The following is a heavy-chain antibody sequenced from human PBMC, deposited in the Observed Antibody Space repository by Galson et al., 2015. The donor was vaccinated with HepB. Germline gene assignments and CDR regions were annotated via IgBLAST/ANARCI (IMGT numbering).Heavy chain of an antibody. D-gene: IGHD5-18*01. Sequence: SLRLSCAASGFTFSSYAMHWVRQAPGKGLEWVAVISYDGSNKYYADSVKGRFTISRDNSKNTLYLQMNSLRAEDTAVYYCARDPGRYSPYSYGPSIAGAFDIWGQGTMVTVSS. J-gene: IGHJ3*02. V-gene: IGHV3-30*04. CDR3: ARDPGRYSPYSYGPSIAGAFDI. CDR2: ISYDGSNK. CDR1: GFTFSSYA.